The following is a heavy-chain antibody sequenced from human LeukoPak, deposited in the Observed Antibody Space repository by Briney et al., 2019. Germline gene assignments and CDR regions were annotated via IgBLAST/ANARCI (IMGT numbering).Heavy chain of an antibody. Sequence: GGSLRLSCEASGFTFTNAWMSWVRQAPGKGLEWVANIKQDGSEKYYVDSVKGRFTISRDNAKNSPYLQMNSLRAEDTAVYYCERDKPVTMVRGVILTNYYYYMDVWGKGTTVTISS. J-gene: IGHJ6*03. CDR3: ERDKPVTMVRGVILTNYYYYMDV. CDR1: GFTFTNAW. V-gene: IGHV3-7*01. D-gene: IGHD3-10*01. CDR2: IKQDGSEK.